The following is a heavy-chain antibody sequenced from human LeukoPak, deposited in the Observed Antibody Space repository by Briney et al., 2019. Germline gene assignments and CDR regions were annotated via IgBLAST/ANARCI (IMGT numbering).Heavy chain of an antibody. CDR3: ARRIRGVNDAFDF. J-gene: IGHJ3*01. CDR1: GGSFSGYY. CDR2: INHSGST. Sequence: SETLSLTCAVYGGSFSGYYWSWIRQPPGKGLEWIGEINHSGSTNYNPSLKSRVTISVDTSKNQFSLKLSSVTAADTAVYYCARRIRGVNDAFDFWGRGTMVTVSS. V-gene: IGHV4-34*01. D-gene: IGHD3-10*01.